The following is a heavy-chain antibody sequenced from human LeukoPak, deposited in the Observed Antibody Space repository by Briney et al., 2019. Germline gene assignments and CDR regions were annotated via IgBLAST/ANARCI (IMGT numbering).Heavy chain of an antibody. CDR3: ARDGGHDYGGNDY. V-gene: IGHV3-20*04. D-gene: IGHD4-23*01. CDR2: INWNGGST. CDR1: GFTFDDYG. Sequence: PGGSLRLSCAASGFTFDDYGMSWVRQAPGKGLEWVSGINWNGGSTGYADSVKGRFTISRDNAKNSMYLQMNSLRAEDTTLYYCARDGGHDYGGNDYWGQGTLVTVSS. J-gene: IGHJ4*02.